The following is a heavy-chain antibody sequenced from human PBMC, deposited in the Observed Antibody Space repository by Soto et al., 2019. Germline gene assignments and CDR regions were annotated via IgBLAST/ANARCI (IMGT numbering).Heavy chain of an antibody. CDR1: GFTFSSYG. V-gene: IGHV3-33*01. CDR3: ARDGVGSYYYYYGMDV. D-gene: IGHD3-16*01. CDR2: IWYDGSNK. J-gene: IGHJ6*01. Sequence: QVQLVESGGGVVQPGRSLRLSCAASGFTFSSYGMHWVRQAPGKGLEWVAVIWYDGSNKYYADSVKGRFTISRDNSKHTLYLQMNSLRAADTAVYYCARDGVGSYYYYYGMDVWGQGTTVTVAS.